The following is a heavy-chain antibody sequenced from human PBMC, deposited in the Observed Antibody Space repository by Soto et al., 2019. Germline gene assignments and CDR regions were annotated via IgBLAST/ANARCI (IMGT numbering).Heavy chain of an antibody. CDR1: GFTFSSYA. CDR3: ARVLGYCSSTSCYELIDYYYYYGMDV. V-gene: IGHV3-30-3*01. J-gene: IGHJ6*02. Sequence: GGSLRLSCAASGFTFSSYAMHWVRQAPGKGLEWVAVISYDGSNKYYADSVKGRFTISRDNSKNTLYLQMNSLRAEDTAVYYCARVLGYCSSTSCYELIDYYYYYGMDVWGQGTTVTVSS. D-gene: IGHD2-2*01. CDR2: ISYDGSNK.